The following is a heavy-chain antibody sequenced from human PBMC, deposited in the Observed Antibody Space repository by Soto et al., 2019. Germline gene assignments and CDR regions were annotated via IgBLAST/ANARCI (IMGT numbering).Heavy chain of an antibody. J-gene: IGHJ3*02. CDR1: GYTFSNYG. Sequence: ASVKVSCKASGYTFSNYGISWVRQAPGQGLEWMGWISAYNGNTNYAQKLQGRVTMTTDTSTSTAYMELSSLGSEDTAVYYCAADNYYYDSSGYTPGDAFDIWGLGTMVTVSS. CDR3: AADNYYYDSSGYTPGDAFDI. V-gene: IGHV1-18*01. CDR2: ISAYNGNT. D-gene: IGHD3-22*01.